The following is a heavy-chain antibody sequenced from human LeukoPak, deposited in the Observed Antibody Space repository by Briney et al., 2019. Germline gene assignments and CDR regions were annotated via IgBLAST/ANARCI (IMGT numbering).Heavy chain of an antibody. CDR1: GFTFSSYA. D-gene: IGHD3-22*01. CDR2: ISGGGGST. J-gene: IGHJ4*02. V-gene: IGHV3-23*01. CDR3: AKVDLHYYDIVPDYFDY. Sequence: PGGSLRLSCAASGFTFSSYAMNWVRQAPGKGLEWVSGISGGGGSTYYTDSVKGRFTISRDNSTNTLYLQMNSLRADDTAVYYCAKVDLHYYDIVPDYFDYWGQGTLVTVSS.